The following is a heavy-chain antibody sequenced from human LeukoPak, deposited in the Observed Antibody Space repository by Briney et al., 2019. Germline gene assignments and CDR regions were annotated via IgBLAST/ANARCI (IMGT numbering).Heavy chain of an antibody. D-gene: IGHD3-9*01. V-gene: IGHV4-59*12. J-gene: IGHJ6*03. CDR1: GGSISSYY. CDR3: AREESDWSSLGYYYHYMDV. Sequence: PSETLSLTCTVSGGSISSYYWSWIRQPPRKGLQWIGYIHYTGSTNYNPSLKSRVTISVDTSKNQFSLKLSSVTAADTAMYYCAREESDWSSLGYYYHYMDVWGKGTTVAISS. CDR2: IHYTGST.